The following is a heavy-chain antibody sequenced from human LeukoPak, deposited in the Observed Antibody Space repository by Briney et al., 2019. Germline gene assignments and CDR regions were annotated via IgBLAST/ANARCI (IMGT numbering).Heavy chain of an antibody. CDR1: GLTFSSYG. J-gene: IGHJ4*02. D-gene: IGHD6-19*01. V-gene: IGHV3-30*18. Sequence: GGSLRLSCAASGLTFSSYGMHWVRQAPGKGLEWVAVISYDGSNKYYADSVKGRFTISRDNSKNTLYLQMNSLRAEATAVYYCAKDFFPGIAVAGTIGLDYWGQGTLVTVSS. CDR2: ISYDGSNK. CDR3: AKDFFPGIAVAGTIGLDY.